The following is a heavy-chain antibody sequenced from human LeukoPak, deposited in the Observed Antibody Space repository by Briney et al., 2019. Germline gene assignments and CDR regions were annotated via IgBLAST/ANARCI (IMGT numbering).Heavy chain of an antibody. V-gene: IGHV4-59*02. D-gene: IGHD3-16*01. CDR1: GGSANSYY. J-gene: IGHJ6*02. CDR2: IHYSGST. Sequence: SETLSLTCTVSGGSANSYYGNWIRQPPGKGLGWIGYIHYSGSTNYNPSLKSRVTISVDTSKNQFSLKLSSVTAADTAVYYCARGWAQGDVWGQGTTVTVSS. CDR3: ARGWAQGDV.